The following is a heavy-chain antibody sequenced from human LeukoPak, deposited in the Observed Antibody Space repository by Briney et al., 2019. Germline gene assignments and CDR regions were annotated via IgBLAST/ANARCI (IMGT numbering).Heavy chain of an antibody. Sequence: GRSLRLSCAASGFTFSSYAMHWVRQAPGKGLEWVAVIWYDGSNKYYADSVKGRFTISRDNSKNTLYLQMSSLRAEDTAVYYCARGKRFLEWLSTPVSYYYGMDVWGQGTTVTVSS. J-gene: IGHJ6*02. CDR2: IWYDGSNK. CDR3: ARGKRFLEWLSTPVSYYYGMDV. V-gene: IGHV3-33*08. D-gene: IGHD3-3*01. CDR1: GFTFSSYA.